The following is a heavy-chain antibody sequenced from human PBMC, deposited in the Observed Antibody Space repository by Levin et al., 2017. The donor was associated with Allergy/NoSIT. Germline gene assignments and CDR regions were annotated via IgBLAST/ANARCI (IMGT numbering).Heavy chain of an antibody. J-gene: IGHJ6*02. CDR3: ARSHGDSSDV. V-gene: IGHV4-39*07. D-gene: IGHD4-17*01. CDR2: ISPGGAT. CDR1: GGSTSSPTDY. Sequence: SETLSLNCSVSGGSTSSPTDYWTWVRQPPGKGLEWLGYISPGGATYYSLSLRSRITISTDTSKNQFSLQLKSVTAADTAVYFCARSHGDSSDVWGQGT.